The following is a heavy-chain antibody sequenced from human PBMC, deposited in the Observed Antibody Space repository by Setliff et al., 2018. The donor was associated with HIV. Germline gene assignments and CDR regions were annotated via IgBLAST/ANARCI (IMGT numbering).Heavy chain of an antibody. V-gene: IGHV4-31*03. D-gene: IGHD3-16*01. CDR3: ARDQGGPVDH. CDR2: IYYSGST. Sequence: SETLSLTCTVSGGSISSGGYYWSWIRQHPGKGLEWIGYIYYSGSTHYNPSLKSRVTISVDTSKNQFSLNLSSVTAADTAVYYCARDQGGPVDHWGQGTLVTVSS. CDR1: GGSISSGGYY. J-gene: IGHJ4*02.